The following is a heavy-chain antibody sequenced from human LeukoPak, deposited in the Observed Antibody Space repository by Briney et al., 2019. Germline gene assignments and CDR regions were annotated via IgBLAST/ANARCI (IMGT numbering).Heavy chain of an antibody. D-gene: IGHD3-22*01. V-gene: IGHV4-4*07. CDR3: ARMYYYDSSGYFSFDY. J-gene: IGHJ4*02. Sequence: PSETLSLTCNVSGGSISSYYWSWIRQPAGKGLEWIGRIYTSGSTNYNPSLKSRVTMSVDTSKNQFSLKLSSVTAADTAVYYCARMYYYDSSGYFSFDYWGQGTLVTVSS. CDR1: GGSISSYY. CDR2: IYTSGST.